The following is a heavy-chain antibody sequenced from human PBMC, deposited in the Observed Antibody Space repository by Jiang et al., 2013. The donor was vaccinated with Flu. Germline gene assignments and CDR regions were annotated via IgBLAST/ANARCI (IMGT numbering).Heavy chain of an antibody. D-gene: IGHD6-19*01. Sequence: GYAQKFQGRVTMTRNTSISTAYMELSSLRSEDTAVYYCARKRSVAGTFWFDPWGQGTLVSVSS. V-gene: IGHV1-8*01. CDR3: ARKRSVAGTFWFDP. J-gene: IGHJ5*02.